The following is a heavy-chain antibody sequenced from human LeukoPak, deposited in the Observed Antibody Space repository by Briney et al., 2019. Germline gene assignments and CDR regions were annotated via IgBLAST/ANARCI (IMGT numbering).Heavy chain of an antibody. CDR3: ARDLHDSSGYYSRYYYYYYMDV. J-gene: IGHJ6*03. CDR1: GGSISSGSYY. D-gene: IGHD3-22*01. CDR2: IYTSGST. Sequence: SQTLSLTCTVSGGSISSGSYYWSWIRQPAGKGLEWIGRIYTSGSTNYNPSLKSRVTISVDTSKSQFSLKLRSVTAADTAVYYCARDLHDSSGYYSRYYYYYYMDVWGKGTTVTISS. V-gene: IGHV4-61*02.